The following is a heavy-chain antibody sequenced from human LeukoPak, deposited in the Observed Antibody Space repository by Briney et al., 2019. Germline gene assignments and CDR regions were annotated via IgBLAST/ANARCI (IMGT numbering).Heavy chain of an antibody. Sequence: GGSLRLSCAASGFTVSSNYTSWVRQAPGKGLEWVSFTYSGGSTYFADSVKGRFTISRDNSKNTLYLQMNSLRAEDTAVYYCARVGAVGGVFRAFDLWGQGTMVTVSS. D-gene: IGHD3-16*01. J-gene: IGHJ3*01. CDR3: ARVGAVGGVFRAFDL. CDR1: GFTVSSNY. V-gene: IGHV3-66*01. CDR2: TYSGGST.